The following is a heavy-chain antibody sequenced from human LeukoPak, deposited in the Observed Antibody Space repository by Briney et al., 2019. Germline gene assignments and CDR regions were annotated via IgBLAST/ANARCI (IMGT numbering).Heavy chain of an antibody. CDR3: TTDPAGDSFEY. D-gene: IGHD4-17*01. V-gene: IGHV3-15*01. CDR2: IKSKTDGGTT. Sequence: PGGFLRLSCEASGFSFKYAWMSWARQAPGKGLEWIGRIKSKTDGGTTEYAAPVKGRFTISRDDSKSTFYLQLNSLKMEDTAVYYCTTDPAGDSFEYWGQGTLVTVSS. CDR1: GFSFKYAW. J-gene: IGHJ4*02.